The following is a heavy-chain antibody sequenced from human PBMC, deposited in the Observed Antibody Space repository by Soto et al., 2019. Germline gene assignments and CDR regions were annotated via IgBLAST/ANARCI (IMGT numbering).Heavy chain of an antibody. D-gene: IGHD5-12*01. Sequence: QVQLVESGGGVVQPGRSLRLSCAASGFTFSSYGMHWVRQAPGKGLEWVAVIWYDGSNKYYADSVKGRFTISRDNSKNTLYLKMSSLRAENTAVYYCARDAEERGLDYWGQGTLVTVS. CDR2: IWYDGSNK. J-gene: IGHJ4*02. V-gene: IGHV3-33*01. CDR1: GFTFSSYG. CDR3: ARDAEERGLDY.